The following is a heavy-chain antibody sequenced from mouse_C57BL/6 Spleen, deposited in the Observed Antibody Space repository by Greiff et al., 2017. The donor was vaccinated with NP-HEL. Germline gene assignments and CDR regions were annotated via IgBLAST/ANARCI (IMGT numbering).Heavy chain of an antibody. D-gene: IGHD1-1*01. V-gene: IGHV1-42*01. Sequence: VQLKESGPELVKPGASVKISCKASGYSFTGYYMNWVKQSPEKSLEWIGEINPSTGGTTYNQKFKAKATLTVDKSSSTAYMQLKSLTSEDSAVYYCARSTPYGSSQDYWGQGTTLTVSS. CDR3: ARSTPYGSSQDY. CDR1: GYSFTGYY. CDR2: INPSTGGT. J-gene: IGHJ2*01.